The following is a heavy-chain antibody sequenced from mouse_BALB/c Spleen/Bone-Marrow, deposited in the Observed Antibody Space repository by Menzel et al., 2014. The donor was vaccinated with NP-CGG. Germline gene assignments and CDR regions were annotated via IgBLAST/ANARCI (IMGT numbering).Heavy chain of an antibody. CDR2: IYPGSGNT. CDR1: GYTFTDYY. Sequence: LVESGPELVKPGASVKISCKASGYTFTDYYINWVKQKPGQGLEWIGWIYPGSGNTKYNEKFKGKATLTVDTSSSTAYMQLSSLTSEDTAVYFCAREGYGNSYYFDYWGQGTTLTVSS. CDR3: AREGYGNSYYFDY. D-gene: IGHD2-10*02. V-gene: IGHV1-84*02. J-gene: IGHJ2*01.